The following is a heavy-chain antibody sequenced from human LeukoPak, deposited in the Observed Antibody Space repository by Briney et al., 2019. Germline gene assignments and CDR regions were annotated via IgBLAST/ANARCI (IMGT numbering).Heavy chain of an antibody. CDR2: ISGDGVHT. CDR3: AKGIYSSGWSYFDY. J-gene: IGHJ4*01. Sequence: PGGSLRLSCAASGFTFTSYAMTWVRQAPGKGLEWLSAISGDGVHTYHAGSVTGRFTISRDNSKNTLFLQMNSLRAEDSALYYCAKGIYSSGWSYFDYWGHGTLVTVSS. V-gene: IGHV3-23*01. D-gene: IGHD6-19*01. CDR1: GFTFTSYA.